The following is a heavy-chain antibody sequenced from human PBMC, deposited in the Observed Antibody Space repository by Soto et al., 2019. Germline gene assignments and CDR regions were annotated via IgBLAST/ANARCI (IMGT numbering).Heavy chain of an antibody. J-gene: IGHJ5*02. CDR1: GGSFSGYY. CDR2: INHSGST. Sequence: SETLSLTCAVYGGSFSGYYWSWIRQPPGKGLEWIGEINHSGSTNYNTSLKSRVTISVDTSKNQFSLKLSSVTAADTAVYYCARTSIAARRWFDPWGQGTLVTVSS. CDR3: ARTSIAARRWFDP. V-gene: IGHV4-34*01. D-gene: IGHD6-6*01.